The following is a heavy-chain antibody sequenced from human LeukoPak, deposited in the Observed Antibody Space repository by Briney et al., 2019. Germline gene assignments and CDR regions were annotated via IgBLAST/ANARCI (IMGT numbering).Heavy chain of an antibody. CDR3: ARARNYYDSSDYYYEGDAFDI. D-gene: IGHD3-22*01. CDR1: GGSISSGSYY. Sequence: SQTLSLTCTVSGGSISSGSYYWSWIRQPAGKGLEWIGRIYTSGSTNYNPSLKSRVTISVDTSKNQFSLKLSSVTAADTAVYFCARARNYYDSSDYYYEGDAFDIWGQGTMVTVSS. CDR2: IYTSGST. J-gene: IGHJ3*02. V-gene: IGHV4-61*02.